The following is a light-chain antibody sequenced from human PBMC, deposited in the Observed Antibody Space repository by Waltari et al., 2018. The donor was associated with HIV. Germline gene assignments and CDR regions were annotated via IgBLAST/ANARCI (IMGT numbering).Light chain of an antibody. J-gene: IGLJ2*01. CDR1: SLRTFY. V-gene: IGLV3-19*01. CDR2: DKN. CDR3: KSRDSSGKQVL. Sequence: SSELTQDPTVSVALGQTVMITCQGDSLRTFYASWYQQKPGRAPLLVIYDKNNRPSGIPDRFSGSSSGNTASLTITGAQAEDEADYYCKSRDSSGKQVLFGGGTKLTVL.